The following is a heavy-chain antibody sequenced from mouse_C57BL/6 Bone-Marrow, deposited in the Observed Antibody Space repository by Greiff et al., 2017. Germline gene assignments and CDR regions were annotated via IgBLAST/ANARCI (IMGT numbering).Heavy chain of an antibody. V-gene: IGHV1-15*01. CDR3: TRRHYGSSYVGVFDV. D-gene: IGHD1-1*01. CDR1: GYTFTDYE. J-gene: IGHJ1*03. CDR2: IDPETGGT. Sequence: VKLVESGAELVRPGASVTLSCKASGYTFTDYEMHWVKQTPVHGLEWIGAIDPETGGTAYNQKFKGKAILTADKSSSTAYMELRSLTSEDSAVYYCTRRHYGSSYVGVFDVWGTGTTVTVSS.